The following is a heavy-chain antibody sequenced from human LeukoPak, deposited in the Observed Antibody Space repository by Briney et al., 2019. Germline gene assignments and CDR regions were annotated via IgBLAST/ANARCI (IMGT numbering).Heavy chain of an antibody. V-gene: IGHV6-1*01. CDR1: GDSVSRNSAA. CDR3: ARDEIVARRGNWFDP. D-gene: IGHD6-6*01. J-gene: IGHJ5*02. Sequence: SQTLSLTCVLSGDSVSRNSAAWNWIRQSPSRGLEWLGRTYYRSKWYNDYAVSVKSRITINPDTAKNHFSLQLNSVTPEDTAVYYCARDEIVARRGNWFDPWGQGTLVTVSS. CDR2: TYYRSKWYN.